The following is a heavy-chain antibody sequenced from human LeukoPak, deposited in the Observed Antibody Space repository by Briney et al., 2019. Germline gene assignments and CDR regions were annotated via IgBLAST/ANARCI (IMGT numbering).Heavy chain of an antibody. CDR2: ISSSGSTI. J-gene: IGHJ4*02. CDR3: AKVYGSGSFYRGIWDY. Sequence: GGSLRLSCAASGFTFSSYEMNWVRQAPGKGLEWVSYISSSGSTIYYADSVKGRFTISRDNAKNSLYLQMNSLRAEDTAVYYCAKVYGSGSFYRGIWDYWGQGTLVTVSS. D-gene: IGHD3-10*01. V-gene: IGHV3-48*03. CDR1: GFTFSSYE.